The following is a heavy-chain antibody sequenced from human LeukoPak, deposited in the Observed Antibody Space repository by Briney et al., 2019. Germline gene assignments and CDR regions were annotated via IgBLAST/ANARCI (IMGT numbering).Heavy chain of an antibody. Sequence: SDTLSLTCTVSGASDSSFIHYWRWARQPPGKGPEWIGNIYYSGSTHFSHSLKSRVSISVDTSKNQFSLTLRSVTAADTAVYYCARIALDDDSSPCGRLYCFDSWGQGTLVTVSS. J-gene: IGHJ4*02. CDR2: IYYSGST. CDR1: GASDSSFIHY. D-gene: IGHD3-22*01. CDR3: ARIALDDDSSPCGRLYCFDS. V-gene: IGHV4-61*01.